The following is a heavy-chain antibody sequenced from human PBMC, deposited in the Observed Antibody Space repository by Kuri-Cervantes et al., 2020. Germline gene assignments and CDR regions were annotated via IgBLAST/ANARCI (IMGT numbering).Heavy chain of an antibody. CDR1: GGSISSSNW. CDR3: ARSGRFREVDAFDI. Sequence: SETLSLTCAVSGGSISSSNWWSWVRQPPGKGLEWIGEIYHSGSTNYNPSLKSRVTISVDRSKNQFSLKLSSVTAADTAVYYCARSGRFREVDAFDIWGQGTMVTVSS. V-gene: IGHV4-4*02. D-gene: IGHD3-10*01. J-gene: IGHJ3*02. CDR2: IYHSGST.